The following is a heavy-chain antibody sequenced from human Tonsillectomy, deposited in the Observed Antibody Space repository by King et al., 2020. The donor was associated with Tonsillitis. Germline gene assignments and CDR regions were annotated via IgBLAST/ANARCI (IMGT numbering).Heavy chain of an antibody. CDR2: INPYNGDT. CDR1: GYTFVNFG. D-gene: IGHD2-21*02. Sequence: QLVQSGPEVKKPGASVKVSCKPSGYTFVNFGISWVRKAPGQGLEWMGWINPYNGDTNYAQKVQDRVTMTTDTSTNTVYMELRSLTSDDTAVYYCAKGEGYCRGDCYFPFDAFDVWGQGTTVTVSS. J-gene: IGHJ3*01. CDR3: AKGEGYCRGDCYFPFDAFDV. V-gene: IGHV1-18*01.